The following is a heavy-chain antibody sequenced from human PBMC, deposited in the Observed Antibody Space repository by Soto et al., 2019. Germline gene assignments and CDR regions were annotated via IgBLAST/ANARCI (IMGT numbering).Heavy chain of an antibody. CDR3: ARGGWRHIDY. CDR1: GGSIRTYC. Sequence: QVQLQESGPGLAKPSETLSLTCTVSGGSIRTYCWSWIRQPPGKGLEWIGYIYYSGSTKYNPSLKSRVTISVDTSKNQFSLKLSSVTAADTAVYYCARGGWRHIDYWGQGTLVTVSS. V-gene: IGHV4-59*08. J-gene: IGHJ4*02. CDR2: IYYSGST. D-gene: IGHD2-21*02.